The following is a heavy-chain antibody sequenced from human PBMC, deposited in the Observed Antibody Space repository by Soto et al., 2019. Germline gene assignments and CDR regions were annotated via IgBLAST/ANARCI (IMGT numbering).Heavy chain of an antibody. CDR1: GYTFPNYG. Sequence: GASVKVSCKASGYTFPNYGVSWVRQAPGQGLEWMGWISTYNGDTNYAQNVQGRVTMTTDTSTSTTYMELRSLRSDDTAVYYCARDMDPHCSSSSCFGNWFDPWGQGTLVTVSS. CDR2: ISTYNGDT. J-gene: IGHJ5*02. D-gene: IGHD2-2*01. V-gene: IGHV1-18*01. CDR3: ARDMDPHCSSSSCFGNWFDP.